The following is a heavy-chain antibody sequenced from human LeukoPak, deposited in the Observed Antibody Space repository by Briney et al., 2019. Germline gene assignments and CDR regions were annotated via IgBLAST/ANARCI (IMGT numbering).Heavy chain of an antibody. D-gene: IGHD2-8*01. CDR3: AREGDKYANWFDT. CDR2: IYSSGST. Sequence: SETLSLTCTVSGGSISSYYWSWIRQPPGKGLEWIGYIYSSGSTNYNPSLESRATISLDTSKNQFSLNLSSVTAADTAVYYCAREGDKYANWFDTWGQGTLVTVSS. CDR1: GGSISSYY. V-gene: IGHV4-59*01. J-gene: IGHJ5*02.